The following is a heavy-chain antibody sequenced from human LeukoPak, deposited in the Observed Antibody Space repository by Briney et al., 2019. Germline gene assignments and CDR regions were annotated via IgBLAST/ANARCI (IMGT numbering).Heavy chain of an antibody. CDR3: ARLKYYYDSSGYYYEDDAFDI. CDR1: GGSISSSSYY. Sequence: SETLSLTCTVSGGSISSSSYYWGWIRPPPGKGLEWIGSIYYSGSTYYNPSLKSRVTISVDTSKNQFSLKLSSVTAADTAVYYCARLKYYYDSSGYYYEDDAFDIWGQGTMVTVSS. J-gene: IGHJ3*02. D-gene: IGHD3-22*01. V-gene: IGHV4-39*01. CDR2: IYYSGST.